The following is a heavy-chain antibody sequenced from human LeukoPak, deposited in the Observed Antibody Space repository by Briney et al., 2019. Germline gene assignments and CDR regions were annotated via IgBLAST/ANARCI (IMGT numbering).Heavy chain of an antibody. CDR1: GFTFSSNS. J-gene: IGHJ3*02. CDR3: ARASGLLSRFIFDI. D-gene: IGHD2-15*01. CDR2: IYSDNT. V-gene: IGHV3-53*01. Sequence: PGGSLRLSCTVSGFTFSSNSMSWVRQAPGKGLEWVSFIYSDNTHYSDSVKGRFTISRDNSKNTLYLQMNSLRAEDTAVYYCARASGLLSRFIFDIWGQGTMVTVSS.